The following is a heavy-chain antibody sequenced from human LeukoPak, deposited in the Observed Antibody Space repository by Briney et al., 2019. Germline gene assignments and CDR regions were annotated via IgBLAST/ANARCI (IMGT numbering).Heavy chain of an antibody. CDR2: IKQDGSEK. CDR1: GFTFSSYW. CDR3: ARARIWELLRGYFDY. Sequence: PGGSLRLSCAASGFTFSSYWMSWVRQAPGKGLEWVANIKQDGSEKYYVDSVKGRFTIPRDNAKNSPYLQMNSLRAEDTAVYYCARARIWELLRGYFDYWGQGTLVTVSS. J-gene: IGHJ4*02. D-gene: IGHD1-26*01. V-gene: IGHV3-7*01.